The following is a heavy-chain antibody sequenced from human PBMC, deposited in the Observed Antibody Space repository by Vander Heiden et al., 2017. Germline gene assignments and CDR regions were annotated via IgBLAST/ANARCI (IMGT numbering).Heavy chain of an antibody. D-gene: IGHD2-15*01. V-gene: IGHV4-59*13. Sequence: QMQLQESGPGLVKPADTLSLTCSVSGGSINNYYWTWIRQPPGQRLEWIGYLYNNGNAKYNPSLKSRVTIAIDTSKNRFSLRLNSVTAADTAVYYCARDLRGGKTYYGLDVWGQGTTVTVSS. CDR1: GGSINNYY. CDR3: ARDLRGGKTYYGLDV. J-gene: IGHJ6*02. CDR2: LYNNGNA.